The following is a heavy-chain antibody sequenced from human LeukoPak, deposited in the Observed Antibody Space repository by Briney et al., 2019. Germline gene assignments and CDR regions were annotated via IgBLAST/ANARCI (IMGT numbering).Heavy chain of an antibody. Sequence: GGSLRLSCSASGFTYSAYWMHWVRQAPGKGLVWVSYVDNDGRGTAYVDSVKGRFTISRDNAKDTVYLQMNSLRVDDTAVYYCARDGSGSIDLDHWGQGTLVTVSS. D-gene: IGHD3-3*01. CDR2: VDNDGRGT. CDR1: GFTYSAYW. V-gene: IGHV3-74*01. CDR3: ARDGSGSIDLDH. J-gene: IGHJ4*02.